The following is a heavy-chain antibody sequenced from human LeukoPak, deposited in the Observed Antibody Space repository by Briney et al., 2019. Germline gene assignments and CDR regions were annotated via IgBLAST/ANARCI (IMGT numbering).Heavy chain of an antibody. CDR2: MNPNSGNT. J-gene: IGHJ3*02. CDR1: GYTFTSYD. CDR3: ARTPYTAMVMADAFDI. D-gene: IGHD5-18*01. V-gene: IGHV1-8*01. Sequence: ASVKVSCKASGYTFTSYDINWVRQATGQGLEWMGWMNPNSGNTGYAQKFQGRVTMTRNTSISTAYMELSSLRSEDTAVYYCARTPYTAMVMADAFDIWGQGTMVTVSS.